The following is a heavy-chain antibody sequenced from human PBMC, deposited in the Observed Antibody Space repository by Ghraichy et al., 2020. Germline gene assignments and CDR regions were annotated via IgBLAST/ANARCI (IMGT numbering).Heavy chain of an antibody. V-gene: IGHV4-38-2*02. J-gene: IGHJ3*01. CDR1: GYSINSGYY. CDR2: THHTGST. CDR3: ARTFTGSFPNAFDL. Sequence: SETLSLTCSVSGYSINSGYYWGWTRQSPEKGLEWIGTTHHTGSTYFNPSLRSRVTITVDTTKNQVSLKLNSVTAADTAVYYCARTFTGSFPNAFDLWGQGTMVIVSS. D-gene: IGHD1-26*01.